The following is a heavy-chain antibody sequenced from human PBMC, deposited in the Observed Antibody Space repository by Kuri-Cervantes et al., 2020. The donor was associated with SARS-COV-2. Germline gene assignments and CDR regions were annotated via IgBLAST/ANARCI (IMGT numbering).Heavy chain of an antibody. J-gene: IGHJ4*02. D-gene: IGHD1-1*01. CDR1: GFTFSSYA. Sequence: GGSLRLSCAASGFTFSSYAMHWVRQAPGKGLEWVDVISYDGSNKYYEDSVKGRFTISRDNSKNMLFLQMNSLRAEDTAVYYCVRDGDHWNFDYWGQGTLVTVSS. CDR3: VRDGDHWNFDY. CDR2: ISYDGSNK. V-gene: IGHV3-30*07.